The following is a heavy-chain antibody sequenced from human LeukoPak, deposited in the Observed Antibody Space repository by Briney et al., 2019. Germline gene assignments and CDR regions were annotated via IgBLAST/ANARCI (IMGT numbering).Heavy chain of an antibody. D-gene: IGHD3-10*01. V-gene: IGHV4-34*01. CDR2: INQSGST. CDR3: ARGLLWFGELMGWFDP. CDR1: GGSFSGYY. J-gene: IGHJ5*02. Sequence: SETLSLTCAVYGGSFSGYYWSWIRQPPGKGLEWIGEINQSGSTNYNPSLKSRVTISVDTSKNQFSLKLSSVTAADTAVYYCARGLLWFGELMGWFDPWGQGTLVTVSS.